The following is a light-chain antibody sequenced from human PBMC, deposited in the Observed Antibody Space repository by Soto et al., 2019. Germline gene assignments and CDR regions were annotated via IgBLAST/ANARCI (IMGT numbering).Light chain of an antibody. CDR2: DVS. J-gene: IGLJ2*01. V-gene: IGLV2-14*01. CDR1: SSDVGGYNY. Sequence: QSALTQPASVSGSPGQSITISCTGTSSDVGGYNYVSWYQQHPGTAPKLMIYDVSNLPSGVSNRFSGSKYGNTASLTISGLQAEDEAEYYCSSYTSSSTLVVFGGGTKLTVL. CDR3: SSYTSSSTLVV.